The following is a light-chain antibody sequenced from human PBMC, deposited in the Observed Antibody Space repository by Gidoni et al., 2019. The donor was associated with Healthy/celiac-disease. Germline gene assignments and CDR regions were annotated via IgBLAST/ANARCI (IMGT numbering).Light chain of an antibody. J-gene: IGKJ1*01. Sequence: EIVLTQSPATLSLSPGERATLSCRASQSVSSYLAWYQQKPGQAPQLLIYDASNRATGIPARFSGSGSGTDFTLTISSLEPEDFAVYYCQQRSNWAWTFGQGTKVEIK. V-gene: IGKV3-11*01. CDR1: QSVSSY. CDR3: QQRSNWAWT. CDR2: DAS.